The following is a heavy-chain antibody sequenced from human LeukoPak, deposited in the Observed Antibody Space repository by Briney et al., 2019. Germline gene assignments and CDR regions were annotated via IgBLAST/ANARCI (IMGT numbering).Heavy chain of an antibody. D-gene: IGHD3-3*01. V-gene: IGHV3-21*01. CDR3: ARGITIFGVVTGY. CDR2: ISSSSSYI. Sequence: GGSLRLSCAASGCTFSSYSMNWVRQAPGKGLEWVSSISSSSSYIYYADSVKGRFTISRDNAKNSLYLQMNSLRAEDTAVYYCARGITIFGVVTGYWGQGTLVTVSS. CDR1: GCTFSSYS. J-gene: IGHJ4*02.